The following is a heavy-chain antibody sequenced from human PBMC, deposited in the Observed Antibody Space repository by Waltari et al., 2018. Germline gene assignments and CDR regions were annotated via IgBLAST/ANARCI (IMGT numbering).Heavy chain of an antibody. CDR3: ARDYWSSSSSSVFYFDY. CDR2: ISSSTTYI. V-gene: IGHV3-21*03. J-gene: IGHJ4*02. D-gene: IGHD6-6*01. Sequence: EVQLVESGGGLVKPGGSLRLSCAASGFAFSSYSMTWVRQAPGKGLEWVSSISSSTTYIYDADSVKGRFTISRDTAKNSLYLQMNSLRAEDTAVYYCARDYWSSSSSSVFYFDYWGQGTLVTVSS. CDR1: GFAFSSYS.